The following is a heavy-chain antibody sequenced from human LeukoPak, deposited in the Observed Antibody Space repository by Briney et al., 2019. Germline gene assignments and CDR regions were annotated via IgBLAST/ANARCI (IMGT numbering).Heavy chain of an antibody. Sequence: LRLSCAASGFTLSSYAMHWVRQAPGKGLEWVAVISYDGSNKYYADSVKGRFTISRDNSKNMVYLQMNSLRAEDTAVYYCARDPVPVRGLNGGYFDYWGQGTLVTASS. CDR3: ARDPVPVRGLNGGYFDY. D-gene: IGHD3-10*01. CDR2: ISYDGSNK. V-gene: IGHV3-30*04. CDR1: GFTLSSYA. J-gene: IGHJ4*02.